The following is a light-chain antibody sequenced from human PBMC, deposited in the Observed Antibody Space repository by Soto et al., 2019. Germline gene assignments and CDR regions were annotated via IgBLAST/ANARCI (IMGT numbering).Light chain of an antibody. Sequence: EIVMTQSPATLSVSPGERATLSCRASQSVSSNLAWYQQKPGQAPRLLIYGASKRDTGIPARFSGSGSGTEFTLTISSLQSEDFAVYYCQQYNTCPLTFGGGTKVEIK. CDR3: QQYNTCPLT. CDR1: QSVSSN. CDR2: GAS. V-gene: IGKV3-15*01. J-gene: IGKJ4*01.